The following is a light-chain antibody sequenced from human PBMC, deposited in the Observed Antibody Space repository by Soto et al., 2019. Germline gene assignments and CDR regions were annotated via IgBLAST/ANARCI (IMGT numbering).Light chain of an antibody. CDR2: QAS. CDR1: QSIRSL. V-gene: IGKV1-5*03. J-gene: IGKJ4*01. CDR3: QQYDSYPLT. Sequence: DIQMTQSPSTLSASVEDGVTITCRASQSIRSLLAWYQQKPGKAPKLLIYQASSLESGVPSRFSGSGSGTEFTLTISSLQPDDFATYYCQQYDSYPLTFGGGTKVEIK.